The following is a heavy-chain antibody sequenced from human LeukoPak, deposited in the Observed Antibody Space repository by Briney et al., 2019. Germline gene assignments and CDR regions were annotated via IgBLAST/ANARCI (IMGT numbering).Heavy chain of an antibody. CDR1: GFNFSSYS. J-gene: IGHJ6*03. CDR2: IKQDGSEK. Sequence: GRSLRLSCATSGFNFSSYSMSWVRQAPGKGLEWVANIKQDGSEKYYVDSVRGRFTISRDNAKNSLYLQMRSMRAEDTAVYYCARAMGTSYGFWSGSYTVSYYYYMDVWGKGTTVTVSS. D-gene: IGHD3-3*01. V-gene: IGHV3-7*01. CDR3: ARAMGTSYGFWSGSYTVSYYYYMDV.